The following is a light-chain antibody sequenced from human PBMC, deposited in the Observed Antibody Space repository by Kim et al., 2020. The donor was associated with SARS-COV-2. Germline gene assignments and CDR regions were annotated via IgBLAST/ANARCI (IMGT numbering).Light chain of an antibody. CDR3: QSYDTNNRV. CDR1: NGRIASNY. J-gene: IGLJ3*02. V-gene: IGLV6-57*03. CDR2: EEN. Sequence: KTVTNPNTPSNGRIASNYVQCYQQRPSSAPTTVIYEENQRPSGVPVRFSGSIDSSSNFASLTVSVLKTEDEADYYCQSYDTNNRVFGGGTQLTVL.